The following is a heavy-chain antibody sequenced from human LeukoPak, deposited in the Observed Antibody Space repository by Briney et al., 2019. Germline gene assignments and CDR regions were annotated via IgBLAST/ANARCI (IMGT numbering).Heavy chain of an antibody. Sequence: ASVKVSCKASGGTFSSYAINWVRQAPGQGLEWMGWIYPNSGVTNYAQRFQGRVTMTSDTSIRTAYMDLSSLRSDDTAVYYCARTLCSGATCYADFDYWGQGTLVTVSS. CDR1: GGTFSSYA. CDR3: ARTLCSGATCYADFDY. V-gene: IGHV1-2*02. CDR2: IYPNSGVT. D-gene: IGHD2-2*01. J-gene: IGHJ4*02.